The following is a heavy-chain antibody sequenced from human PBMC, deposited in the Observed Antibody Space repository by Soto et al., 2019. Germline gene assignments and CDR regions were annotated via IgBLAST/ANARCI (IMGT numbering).Heavy chain of an antibody. J-gene: IGHJ4*02. Sequence: QVPLVQSGAEVKKPGASVKVSCKVSGYTLTELSLHWVRQAPGKGLEWMGGFDPEDGETIYAQKFQGRVTMTEDTSTDTAYMELNSLRSEDTAVYYCTSGQRPLRFLEWLSRYYFDFWGQGTLVTVSS. CDR2: FDPEDGET. V-gene: IGHV1-24*01. CDR3: TSGQRPLRFLEWLSRYYFDF. D-gene: IGHD3-3*01. CDR1: GYTLTELS.